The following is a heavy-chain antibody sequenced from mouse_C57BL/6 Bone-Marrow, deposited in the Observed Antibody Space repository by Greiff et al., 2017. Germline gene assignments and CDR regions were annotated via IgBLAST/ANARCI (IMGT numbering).Heavy chain of an antibody. V-gene: IGHV14-4*01. CDR2: IDPENGDT. J-gene: IGHJ2*01. CDR3: TTPITYYFDY. CDR1: GFNIKDDY. Sequence: EVQLQQSGAELVRPGASVKLSCTASGFNIKDDYMHWVKQRPEQGLEWIGWIDPENGDTEYASKFQGKATIKADTSSNTAYLQLSSLTSEDTAFYYCTTPITYYFDYWGQGTTLTVSS. D-gene: IGHD1-1*01.